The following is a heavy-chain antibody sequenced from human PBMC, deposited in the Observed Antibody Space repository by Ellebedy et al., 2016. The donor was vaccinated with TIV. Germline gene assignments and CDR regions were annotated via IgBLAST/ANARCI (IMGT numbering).Heavy chain of an antibody. D-gene: IGHD2-2*02. CDR1: RFTFINAW. J-gene: IGHJ4*02. Sequence: GESLKISCAASRFTFINAWMSWVRQTPGKGLEWVGRVKSKTDGGTTDYAAPVKGRFTFSRDDSKNTLYLQMNSLKTEDTGVYYCTTGHGQYPVWGQGTLVTVSS. CDR2: VKSKTDGGTT. V-gene: IGHV3-15*01. CDR3: TTGHGQYPV.